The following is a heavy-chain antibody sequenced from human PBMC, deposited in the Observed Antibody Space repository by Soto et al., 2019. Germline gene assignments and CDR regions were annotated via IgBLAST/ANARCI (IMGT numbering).Heavy chain of an antibody. CDR2: IYYSWNT. CDR3: ARASSVTTSAKFDY. V-gene: IGHV4-30-4*01. Sequence: SETLSLTCTVSGGSISSGDYYWSWIRQPPGKGLEWIGYIYYSWNTYYNPSLETRVSISVDTSKNQFSLKLSSVTAADTAVYYCARASSVTTSAKFDYWGQGTLVTVSS. CDR1: GGSISSGDYY. D-gene: IGHD4-17*01. J-gene: IGHJ4*02.